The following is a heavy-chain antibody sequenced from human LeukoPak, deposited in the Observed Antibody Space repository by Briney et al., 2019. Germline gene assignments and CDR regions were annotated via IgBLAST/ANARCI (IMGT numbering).Heavy chain of an antibody. J-gene: IGHJ3*02. D-gene: IGHD6-19*01. CDR3: ARDLGQQWLANDAFDI. CDR1: GYTFTSYG. V-gene: IGHV1-18*01. CDR2: ISAYNGNT. Sequence: ASVSVSCKASGYTFTSYGISLVRQAPGQGLGWMGWISAYNGNTNYAQKLQGRVTMTTDTSTSTAYMELRSLRSDDTAVYYCARDLGQQWLANDAFDIWGQGTMVTVSS.